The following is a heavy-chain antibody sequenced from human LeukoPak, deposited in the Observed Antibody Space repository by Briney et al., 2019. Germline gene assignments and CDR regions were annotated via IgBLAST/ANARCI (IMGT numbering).Heavy chain of an antibody. D-gene: IGHD2-21*02. J-gene: IGHJ6*04. CDR3: ARFFWGDPAAYYYGMDV. CDR2: ISAYNGNT. V-gene: IGHV1-18*04. Sequence: ASVKVSCKASGYTFTSYGISWVRQAPGQGLEWMGWISAYNGNTNYAQKLQGRVTMTTDTSTSAAYMELRSLRSDDTAVYYCARFFWGDPAAYYYGMDVWGKGTTVTVSS. CDR1: GYTFTSYG.